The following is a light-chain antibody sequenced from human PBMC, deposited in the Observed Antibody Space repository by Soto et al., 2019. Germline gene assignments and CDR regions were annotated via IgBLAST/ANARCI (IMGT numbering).Light chain of an antibody. Sequence: QPVLTQSPSASASLGASVKLTCTLSSVHSNYAIAWHQQQPEKGPRFLMKLNSDGSHSKGDGIPDRFSGSSSGAERYLTISTIQSEDEADYYCQTWVTGIHIFGGGTKLTVL. J-gene: IGLJ2*01. CDR1: SVHSNYA. CDR2: LNSDGSH. V-gene: IGLV4-69*01. CDR3: QTWVTGIHI.